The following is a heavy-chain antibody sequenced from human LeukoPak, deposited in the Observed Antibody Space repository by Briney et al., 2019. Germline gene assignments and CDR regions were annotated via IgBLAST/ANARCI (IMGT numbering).Heavy chain of an antibody. J-gene: IGHJ5*02. CDR2: INPNSGDT. Sequence: ASVKVSCKASGYTFTAYYMHWVRQAPGHGLEWMGWINPNSGDTNYAQKFQGRVTMTRDTSITTAYMELSRLRSDDTAVYYCARDYGDYPYNWVDPWGQGTLVTVSS. CDR1: GYTFTAYY. V-gene: IGHV1-2*02. D-gene: IGHD4-17*01. CDR3: ARDYGDYPYNWVDP.